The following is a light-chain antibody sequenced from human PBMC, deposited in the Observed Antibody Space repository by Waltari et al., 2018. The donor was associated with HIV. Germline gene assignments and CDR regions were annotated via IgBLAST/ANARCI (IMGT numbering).Light chain of an antibody. V-gene: IGLV1-47*01. CDR2: RNN. Sequence: QSELTQPPSTSGTPGQRVTISCFGSSSNIGSNYVYWYQQLPGTAPKLLIYRNNQRPSGVPDRFSGSKSGTSASLAISGLRSEDEGDYSCAAWDDTRGGLWVFGGGTKVTVL. CDR1: SSNIGSNY. J-gene: IGLJ3*02. CDR3: AAWDDTRGGLWV.